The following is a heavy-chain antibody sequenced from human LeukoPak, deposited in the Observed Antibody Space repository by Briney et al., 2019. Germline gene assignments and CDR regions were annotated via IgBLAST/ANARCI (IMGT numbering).Heavy chain of an antibody. CDR3: AKEGDTSVGNYFDY. V-gene: IGHV3-23*01. D-gene: IGHD3-22*01. Sequence: GGSLSPSCAASGFTFSSYALTWFRQAPGKGLEWVSAFSGSVVTAYYADSVQGRFTISRDNSKNTLYLQMNSLRAEDTAVYYCAKEGDTSVGNYFDYWGQGTLVTVSS. J-gene: IGHJ4*02. CDR2: FSGSVVTA. CDR1: GFTFSSYA.